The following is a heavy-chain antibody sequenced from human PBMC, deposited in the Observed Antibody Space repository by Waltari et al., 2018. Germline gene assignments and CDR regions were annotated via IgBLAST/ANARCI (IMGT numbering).Heavy chain of an antibody. CDR2: ITPSTGGS. D-gene: IGHD3-16*01. CDR3: ARSATGGTYFDY. J-gene: IGHJ4*02. V-gene: IGHV1-46*01. Sequence: QVQLLQSGAAVKKPGASVKLSCKASGYTFTCNFIPWVRPAPGQGPEWMGVITPSTGGSNYAQRFQGRVTMTSDTSTSTIYMEVRSLTSQDTATYYCARSATGGTYFDYWGQGTLVTVSS. CDR1: GYTFTCNF.